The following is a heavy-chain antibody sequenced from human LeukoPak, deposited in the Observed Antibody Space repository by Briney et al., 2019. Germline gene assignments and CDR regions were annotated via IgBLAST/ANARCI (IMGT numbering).Heavy chain of an antibody. Sequence: GGSLRLSCAASGFIFSNYAITWIRQAPGKGLEWVSEISGSGESTYYGDSVKGRFTISRDNSKNTLYLQMNSLRAGDTAIYYCARKDWDFDYWGQGTLVTVSS. V-gene: IGHV3-23*01. CDR2: ISGSGEST. D-gene: IGHD3-9*01. CDR1: GFIFSNYA. CDR3: ARKDWDFDY. J-gene: IGHJ4*02.